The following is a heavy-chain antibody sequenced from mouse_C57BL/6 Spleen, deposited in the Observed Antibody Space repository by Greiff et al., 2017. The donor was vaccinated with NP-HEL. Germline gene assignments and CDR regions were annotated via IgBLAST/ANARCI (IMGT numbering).Heavy chain of an antibody. V-gene: IGHV5-12*01. Sequence: EVHLVESGGGLVQPGGSLKLSCAASGFTFSDYYMYWVRQTPEKRLEWVAYISNGGGSTYYPDTVKGRFTISRDNAKNTLYLQWSRLNSEDTAMYYCARDPYDGYNEYFEVWGTGTTVTVSS. CDR3: ARDPYDGYNEYFEV. J-gene: IGHJ1*03. CDR2: ISNGGGST. D-gene: IGHD2-3*01. CDR1: GFTFSDYY.